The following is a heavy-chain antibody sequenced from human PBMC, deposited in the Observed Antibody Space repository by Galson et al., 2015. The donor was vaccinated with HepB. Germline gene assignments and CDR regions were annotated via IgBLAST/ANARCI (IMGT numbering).Heavy chain of an antibody. CDR1: GFTFSSYA. J-gene: IGHJ4*02. Sequence: SLRLSCAASGFTFSSYAMSWVRQAPGKGLEWVSGISGGGFTTHYADSVKGRFTISRDKSKNTLYLQMNSLKAEDTAVYFCAKDRRRLRLLEWLLSGFDFWGQGTLVTVSS. CDR2: ISGGGFTT. CDR3: AKDRRRLRLLEWLLSGFDF. V-gene: IGHV3-23*01. D-gene: IGHD3-3*01.